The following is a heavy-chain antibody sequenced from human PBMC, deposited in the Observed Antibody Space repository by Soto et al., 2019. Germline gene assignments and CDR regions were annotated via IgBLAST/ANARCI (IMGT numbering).Heavy chain of an antibody. D-gene: IGHD1-7*01. CDR3: ARQPRYNGNSNWFDP. J-gene: IGHJ5*02. CDR1: GYSFTSDW. V-gene: IGHV5-51*01. Sequence: GESLKISCKGSGYSFTSDWIGWVRQMRGKGLEWMGIIYPGDSDTRYSPSFQGQVTISADKSISTAYLQWSSLKASDTAMYYCARQPRYNGNSNWFDPWGQGTLVTVSS. CDR2: IYPGDSDT.